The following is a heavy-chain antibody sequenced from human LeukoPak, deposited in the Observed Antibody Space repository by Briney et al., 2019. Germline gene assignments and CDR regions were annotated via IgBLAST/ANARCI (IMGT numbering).Heavy chain of an antibody. Sequence: SVKVSCKASGGTFSSYAISWVRQAPGQGLEWMGGIIPIFGTANYAQKFQGRVTITADESTSTAYMELSSLRSEDTAVYYCASGLTYYYDSSGRNWFDPWGQGTLVTISS. CDR2: IIPIFGTA. J-gene: IGHJ5*02. V-gene: IGHV1-69*13. CDR3: ASGLTYYYDSSGRNWFDP. D-gene: IGHD3-22*01. CDR1: GGTFSSYA.